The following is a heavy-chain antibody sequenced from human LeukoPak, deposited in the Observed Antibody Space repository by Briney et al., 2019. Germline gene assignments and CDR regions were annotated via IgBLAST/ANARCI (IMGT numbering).Heavy chain of an antibody. CDR2: IIPIFGTA. J-gene: IGHJ4*02. CDR3: ASSPGYYDY. CDR1: GFTFSSYA. Sequence: ASVNVSCKTSGFTFSSYAISWVRQAPGQGLEWMGGIIPIFGTANYAQKFQGRVTITADESTSTAYMELSSLRSEDTAVYYCASSPGYYDYWGQGTLVTVSS. V-gene: IGHV1-69*13. D-gene: IGHD3-10*01.